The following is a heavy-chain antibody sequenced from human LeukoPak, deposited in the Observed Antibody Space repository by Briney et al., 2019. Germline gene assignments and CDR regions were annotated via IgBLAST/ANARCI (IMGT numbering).Heavy chain of an antibody. CDR3: ARGDSSGYYLNY. CDR1: GFTFSSHW. V-gene: IGHV3-74*01. Sequence: GGSLRLSGAASGFTFSSHWMHWVRQAPGRGLVWVSRINNDGSGTSYADSVKGRFTISRDNAKNTLYLQMNSLRAEDTAVYYCARGDSSGYYLNYWGQGTLVTVSS. D-gene: IGHD3-22*01. CDR2: INNDGSGT. J-gene: IGHJ4*02.